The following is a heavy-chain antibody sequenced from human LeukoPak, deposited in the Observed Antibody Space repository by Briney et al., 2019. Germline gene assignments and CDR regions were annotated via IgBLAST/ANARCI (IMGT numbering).Heavy chain of an antibody. D-gene: IGHD2-21*02. V-gene: IGHV3-33*01. CDR3: ERDLAIVVVTAPDY. CDR1: GFAFSSYG. J-gene: IGHJ4*02. CDR2: IWNDGSNK. Sequence: GGSLRLARAASGFAFSSYGMHWVPQAPAKGQEWVAGIWNDGSNKYYADSVKGRFSISRDSSKNTLYLQMNSLRAEDTAVYYCERDLAIVVVTAPDYWGQRTLVTVPS.